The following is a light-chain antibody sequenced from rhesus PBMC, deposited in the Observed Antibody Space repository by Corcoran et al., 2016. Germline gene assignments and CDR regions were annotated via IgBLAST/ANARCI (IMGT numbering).Light chain of an antibody. J-gene: IGKJ2*01. Sequence: DVVMTQSPLSLPVTPGQPASISCRSSQRLVHSDGKTYLNWLHQKPGQPPSRLIYQVSNRDSGGPDRCSGSGAGTDFTLKMSRVECEDVGFYYCGQGTNVPYSFGQGTKVESK. V-gene: IGKV2S8*01. CDR1: QRLVHSDGKTY. CDR3: GQGTNVPYS. CDR2: QVS.